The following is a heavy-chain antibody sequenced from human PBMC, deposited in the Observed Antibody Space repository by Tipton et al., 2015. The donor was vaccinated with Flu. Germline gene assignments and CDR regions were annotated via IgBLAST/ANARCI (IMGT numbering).Heavy chain of an antibody. CDR1: GDSITAYH. CDR3: ARDTVATRGGNWLDP. CDR2: IYTSGIT. J-gene: IGHJ5*02. V-gene: IGHV4-4*07. Sequence: LRLSCTVSGDSITAYHWSWIRQTAGKGLEWIGRIYTSGITNYNPSLNSRVTMSIDASKNQLSLRLSSVTAADTAVYYCARDTVATRGGNWLDPWGQGSLVTVSS. D-gene: IGHD5-12*01.